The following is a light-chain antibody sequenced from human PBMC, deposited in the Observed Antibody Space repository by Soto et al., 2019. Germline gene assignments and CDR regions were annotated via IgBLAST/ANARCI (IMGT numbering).Light chain of an antibody. V-gene: IGKV3-20*01. CDR2: GAS. Sequence: ERVMTQSPATLSVNPGERVTLSCRASQSVRSNLAWYQQKPGQAPRLLIYGASTRATGIPARFSGSGSGTDFTLTISRLEPEDFAVYYCHHYGSSLTWTFGQGTKV. CDR1: QSVRSN. J-gene: IGKJ1*01. CDR3: HHYGSSLTWT.